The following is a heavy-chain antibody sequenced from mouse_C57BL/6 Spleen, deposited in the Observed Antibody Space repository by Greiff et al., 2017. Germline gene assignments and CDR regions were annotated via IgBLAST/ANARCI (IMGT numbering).Heavy chain of an antibody. CDR1: GYTFTDYY. D-gene: IGHD1-1*01. CDR3: AVTTVASMDY. CDR2: INPNNGGT. Sequence: EVKLQQSGPELVKPGASVKISCKASGYTFTDYYMNWVKQSHGKSLEWIGDINPNNGGTSYNQKFKGKATLTVDKSSSTAYMELRSLTSEDSAVYYCAVTTVASMDYWGQGTSVTVSS. V-gene: IGHV1-26*01. J-gene: IGHJ4*01.